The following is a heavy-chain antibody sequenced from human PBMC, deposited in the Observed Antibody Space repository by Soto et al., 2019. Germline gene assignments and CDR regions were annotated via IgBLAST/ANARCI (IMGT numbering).Heavy chain of an antibody. CDR3: ARDEYYYDSSGYYHP. J-gene: IGHJ5*02. CDR2: IWYDGSNK. Sequence: PGGSLRLSCAASGFTFSSYGMHWVRQAPGKGLEWVAVIWYDGSNKYYADSVKGRFTISRDNSKNTLYLQMNSLRAEDTAVYYCARDEYYYDSSGYYHPWGQGTLVTVSS. CDR1: GFTFSSYG. V-gene: IGHV3-33*01. D-gene: IGHD3-22*01.